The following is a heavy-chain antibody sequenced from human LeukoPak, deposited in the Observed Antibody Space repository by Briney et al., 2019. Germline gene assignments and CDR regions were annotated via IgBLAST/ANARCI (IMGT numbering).Heavy chain of an antibody. Sequence: PSETLSLTCTVSGGSISSSSYYWGWIRQPPGKGLEWIGSIYYSGSTYYNPSLKSRVTISVDTSKNQFSLKLSSVTAADTAVYYCARLGIQLWGFDYWGQGTLVTVSS. D-gene: IGHD5-18*01. J-gene: IGHJ4*02. CDR1: GGSISSSSYY. CDR3: ARLGIQLWGFDY. V-gene: IGHV4-39*01. CDR2: IYYSGST.